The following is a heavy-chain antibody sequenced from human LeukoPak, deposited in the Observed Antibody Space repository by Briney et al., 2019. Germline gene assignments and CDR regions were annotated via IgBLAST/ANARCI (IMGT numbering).Heavy chain of an antibody. D-gene: IGHD1-26*01. CDR2: ISTSTYYI. CDR1: GFTLRSYS. CDR3: ARDASGGSPGLIDS. V-gene: IGHV3-21*01. J-gene: IGHJ4*02. Sequence: GGSLRLSCAASGFTLRSYSMNWVRQAPGKGLEWVSYISTSTYYIYYADSVKGRFTISRDDAKNSLYLQMDSLRAEDTALYFCARDASGGSPGLIDSWGQGTQVTVSS.